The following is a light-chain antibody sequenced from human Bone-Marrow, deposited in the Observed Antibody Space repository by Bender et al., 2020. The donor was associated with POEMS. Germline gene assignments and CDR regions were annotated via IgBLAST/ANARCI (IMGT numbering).Light chain of an antibody. CDR2: DVT. CDR3: SSYTSSSTLL. V-gene: IGLV2-14*02. J-gene: IGLJ2*01. Sequence: QSALTQPASVSGSPEQSITISCTGTSSDVGTYNLVSWYQQHPGKAPKLMIYDVTNRPSGVSSRFSGSISDNTASLTISGLQTDDEADYYCSSYTSSSTLLFGGGTKLTVL. CDR1: SSDVGTYNL.